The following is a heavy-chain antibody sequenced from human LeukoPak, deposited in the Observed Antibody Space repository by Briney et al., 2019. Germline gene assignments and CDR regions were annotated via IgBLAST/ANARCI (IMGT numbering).Heavy chain of an antibody. Sequence: SGPTLVNPTQTLTLTCTFSGFSLSTSGVGVGWIRQPPGKALEWLALIYWNDDKRYSPSLKSRLTITKDTSKNQVVLTMTNMDPVDTATYYCAHELNTLAAAGVLGDAFDIWGQGTMVTVSS. V-gene: IGHV2-5*01. D-gene: IGHD6-13*01. CDR1: GFSLSTSGVG. CDR3: AHELNTLAAAGVLGDAFDI. CDR2: IYWNDDK. J-gene: IGHJ3*02.